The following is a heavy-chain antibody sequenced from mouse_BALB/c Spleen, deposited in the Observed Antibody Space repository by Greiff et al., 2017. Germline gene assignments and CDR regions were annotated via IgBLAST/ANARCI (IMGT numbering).Heavy chain of an antibody. CDR1: GFTFSSYA. CDR2: ISSGGSYT. D-gene: IGHD4-1*01. V-gene: IGHV5-9-4*01. J-gene: IGHJ3*01. CDR3: ATGTGTV. Sequence: EVKLVESGGGLVKPGGSLKLSCAASGFTFSSYAMSWVRQSPEKRLEWVAEISSGGSYTYYLDTVTGRFTISRDNAKNTLYLEMSSLRSEDTAMYYCATGTGTVWGQGTLVTVSA.